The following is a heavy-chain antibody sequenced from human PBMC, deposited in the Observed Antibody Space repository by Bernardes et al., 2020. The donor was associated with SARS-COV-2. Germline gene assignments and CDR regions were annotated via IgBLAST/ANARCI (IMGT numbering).Heavy chain of an antibody. Sequence: SETLSLTCTVSGDSFNTNDHYYSWIRQPPGKGLEWIGGVSSYGSTYYNPSLESRLTISIDKSKNHFSLRLGSVTAADTAVYFCARRNKGANFDFWGHGALVTVSS. V-gene: IGHV4-39*02. CDR3: ARRNKGANFDF. J-gene: IGHJ4*01. CDR2: VSSYGST. CDR1: GDSFNTNDHY.